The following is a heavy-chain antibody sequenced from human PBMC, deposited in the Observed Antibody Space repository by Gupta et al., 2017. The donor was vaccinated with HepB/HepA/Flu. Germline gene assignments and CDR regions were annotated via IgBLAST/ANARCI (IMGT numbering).Heavy chain of an antibody. D-gene: IGHD3-3*01. J-gene: IGHJ4*02. CDR3: ARVNDNYDFWSGFDY. CDR1: GFTLGREA. V-gene: IGHV3-23*01. CDR2: ITGTGGST. Sequence: EVQFLESGGGWVQPGGSLGLSCAASGFTLGREAMSWVRQGPGKRLGWVSGITGTGGSTYYADSVKGRFTISRDNSKNTLYLQMNSLRGDDTAVYYCARVNDNYDFWSGFDYWGQGSLVSVSS.